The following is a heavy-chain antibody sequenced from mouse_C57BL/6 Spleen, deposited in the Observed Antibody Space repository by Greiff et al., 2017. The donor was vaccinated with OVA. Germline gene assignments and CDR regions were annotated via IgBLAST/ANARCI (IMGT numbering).Heavy chain of an antibody. CDR2: IYPGDGDT. J-gene: IGHJ1*03. CDR1: GYAFSSYW. D-gene: IGHD1-1*01. Sequence: QVQLQQSGAELVKPGASVKISCKASGYAFSSYWMNWVKQRPGKGLEWIGQIYPGDGDTNYNGKFKGKATLTADKSSSTAYMQLSSLTSEDSAVYFCARDITTVVADWYCDVWGTGTTVTVSS. V-gene: IGHV1-80*01. CDR3: ARDITTVVADWYCDV.